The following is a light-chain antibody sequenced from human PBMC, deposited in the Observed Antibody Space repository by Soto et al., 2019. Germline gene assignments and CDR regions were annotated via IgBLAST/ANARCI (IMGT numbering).Light chain of an antibody. CDR3: SSYTNFRTLYG. CDR1: SSDVGGYNY. V-gene: IGLV2-14*01. CDR2: EVS. Sequence: QSALTQPASVSGSPGQSITISCTATSSDVGGYNYVSWYQQHPSKAPKLMSYEVSNRPSGVSNRFSGSKSGNTASLTISGLQAEDEADYYGSSYTNFRTLYGFGTGNKLTV. J-gene: IGLJ1*01.